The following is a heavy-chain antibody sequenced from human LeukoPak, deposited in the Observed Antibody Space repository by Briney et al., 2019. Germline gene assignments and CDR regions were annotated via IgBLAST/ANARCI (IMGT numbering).Heavy chain of an antibody. CDR3: TTYYYDSSGPLDAFDI. V-gene: IGHV3-15*01. CDR1: GFTFSNAW. CDR2: IKSKTDGGTT. Sequence: GGSLILSCSASGFTFSNAWMSWVRQAPGKGLEWVGRIKSKTDGGTTDYAAPVKGRFTISRDDSKNTLYLQMNSLKTEDTAVYYCTTYYYDSSGPLDAFDIWGQGTMVTVSS. J-gene: IGHJ3*02. D-gene: IGHD3-22*01.